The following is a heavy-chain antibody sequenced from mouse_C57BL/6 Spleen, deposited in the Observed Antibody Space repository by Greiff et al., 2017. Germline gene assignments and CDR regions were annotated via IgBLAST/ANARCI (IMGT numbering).Heavy chain of an antibody. J-gene: IGHJ2*01. CDR1: GYTFTSYW. Sequence: VKLQQPGAELVRPGSSVKLSCKASGYTFTSYWMDWVKQRPGQGLEWIGNIYPSDSETHYNQKFKDKATLTVDKSSSTAYMQLSSLTSEDSAVYYCAREDDYFDYWGQGTTLTVSS. CDR2: IYPSDSET. CDR3: AREDDYFDY. V-gene: IGHV1-61*01.